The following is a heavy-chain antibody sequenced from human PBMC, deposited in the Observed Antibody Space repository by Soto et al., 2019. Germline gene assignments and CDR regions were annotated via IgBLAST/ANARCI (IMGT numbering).Heavy chain of an antibody. J-gene: IGHJ4*02. CDR2: IIPIFGTA. D-gene: IGHD5-18*01. CDR3: ARDLEYSYGLTGDYFDY. V-gene: IGHV1-69*06. Sequence: QVQLVQSGAEVKKPGSSVKVSCKASGGTFSSYAISWVRQAPGQGLEWMGGIIPIFGTANYAQKCQGRVTITADKAASPAYLELSSLRAEDTAVYYCARDLEYSYGLTGDYFDYWGQGTLVTVSS. CDR1: GGTFSSYA.